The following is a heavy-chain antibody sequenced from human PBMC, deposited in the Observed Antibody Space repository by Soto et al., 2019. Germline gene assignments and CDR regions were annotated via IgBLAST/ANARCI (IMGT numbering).Heavy chain of an antibody. CDR3: ARDRNYYDSSQLGGAFDI. D-gene: IGHD3-22*01. J-gene: IGHJ3*02. V-gene: IGHV1-69*13. Sequence: SVKVSCKASGGTFSSYAISWVRQAPGQGLEWMGGIIPIFGTANYAQKFQGRVTITADESTSTAYMELSSLRSEDTAVYYCARDRNYYDSSQLGGAFDIWGQGTMVT. CDR2: IIPIFGTA. CDR1: GGTFSSYA.